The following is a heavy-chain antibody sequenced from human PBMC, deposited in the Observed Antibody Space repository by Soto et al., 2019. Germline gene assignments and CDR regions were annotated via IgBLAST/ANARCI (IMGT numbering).Heavy chain of an antibody. CDR1: GFSFSDYV. J-gene: IGHJ4*02. Sequence: GGSLRLSCAASGFSFSDYVMHWVRQAPGKGLEWVAVMWYHGRDLFYTDSVKGRFTISRDNSKNTLFLQMNSPRPEDTAVYYCAKDKGVFNWATSYFDYWGQGALVTVSS. CDR2: MWYHGRDL. D-gene: IGHD1-1*01. V-gene: IGHV3-30*02. CDR3: AKDKGVFNWATSYFDY.